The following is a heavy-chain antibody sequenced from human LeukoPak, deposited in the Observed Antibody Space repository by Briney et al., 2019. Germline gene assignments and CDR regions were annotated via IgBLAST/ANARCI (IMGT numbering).Heavy chain of an antibody. CDR2: ISAYNGNT. J-gene: IGHJ4*02. CDR3: AREKDYDFWSGYYTDY. Sequence: ASVKVSCKASGYTFTGYYMHWVRQAPGQGLEWMGWISAYNGNTNYAQKLQGRVTMTTDTSTSTAYMELRSLRSDDTAVYYCAREKDYDFWSGYYTDYWGQGTLVTVSS. V-gene: IGHV1-18*04. D-gene: IGHD3-3*01. CDR1: GYTFTGYY.